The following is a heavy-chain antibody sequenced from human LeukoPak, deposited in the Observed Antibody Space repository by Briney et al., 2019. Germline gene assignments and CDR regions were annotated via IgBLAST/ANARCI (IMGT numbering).Heavy chain of an antibody. V-gene: IGHV4-34*01. Sequence: SETLSLTCAVYGGSFSGYYWSWIRQPPGKGLEWIGEINHSGSTNYNPSLKSRVTISVDTSKNQFSLKLSSVTAADTAVYYCARGVRYYYDSSGYYFGYYYYYMDVWGKGTTVTVSS. CDR1: GGSFSGYY. J-gene: IGHJ6*03. CDR2: INHSGST. CDR3: ARGVRYYYDSSGYYFGYYYYYMDV. D-gene: IGHD3-22*01.